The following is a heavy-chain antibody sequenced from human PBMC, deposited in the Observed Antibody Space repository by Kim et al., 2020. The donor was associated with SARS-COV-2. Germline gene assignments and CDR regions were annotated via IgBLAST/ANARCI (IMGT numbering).Heavy chain of an antibody. Sequence: VGSTYYTDSVTGRSAIARDNTKDTVYLQMSSLRVEDTAVYYCARYDDFWGQGALVTVSS. CDR2: VGST. J-gene: IGHJ4*02. D-gene: IGHD3-16*01. CDR3: ARYDDF. V-gene: IGHV3-53*01.